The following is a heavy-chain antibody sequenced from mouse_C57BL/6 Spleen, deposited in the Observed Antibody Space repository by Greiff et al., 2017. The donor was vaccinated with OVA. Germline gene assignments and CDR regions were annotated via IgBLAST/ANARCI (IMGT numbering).Heavy chain of an antibody. Sequence: QVQLQQPGAELVKPGASVKLSCKASGYTFTSYWMHWVKQRPGQGLEWIGMIHPSSGSTNYNEKFKSKATVTADTSSSTSYMQLSSLTSEDSAVYYCARGTYDGSSSNYAMDCWGQATSVTVSS. CDR3: ARGTYDGSSSNYAMDC. V-gene: IGHV1-64*01. J-gene: IGHJ4*01. CDR2: IHPSSGST. CDR1: GYTFTSYW. D-gene: IGHD1-1*01.